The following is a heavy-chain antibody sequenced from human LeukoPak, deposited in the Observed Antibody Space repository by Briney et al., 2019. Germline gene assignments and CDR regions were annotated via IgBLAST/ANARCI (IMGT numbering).Heavy chain of an antibody. J-gene: IGHJ4*02. CDR3: AGDQGGGDSYFDY. Sequence: GGSLRLSCAASGFTFSSYWMHWVRQAPGKGLVWVSRIKSDGSGTTYADSVKGRFTISRDNAKNTLYLQMNSLRAEDTAVCYCAGDQGGGDSYFDYWGQGTLVTVSS. D-gene: IGHD2-21*02. V-gene: IGHV3-74*01. CDR2: IKSDGSGT. CDR1: GFTFSSYW.